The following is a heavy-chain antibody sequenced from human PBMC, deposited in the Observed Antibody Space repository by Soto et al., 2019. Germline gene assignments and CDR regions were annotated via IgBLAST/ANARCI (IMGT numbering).Heavy chain of an antibody. D-gene: IGHD2-2*01. CDR1: GDSMSGYY. CDR2: VYSSGST. Sequence: PSETLSLTCTVSGDSMSGYYWTWIRQPPGQGLEWIGYVYSSGSTNYNPSLKSRVTISLDASKNQFSLKLSSVTAADTAVYYCARETRYCTRTTCYSNWLDPWGQGTLVTVSS. V-gene: IGHV4-59*01. CDR3: ARETRYCTRTTCYSNWLDP. J-gene: IGHJ5*02.